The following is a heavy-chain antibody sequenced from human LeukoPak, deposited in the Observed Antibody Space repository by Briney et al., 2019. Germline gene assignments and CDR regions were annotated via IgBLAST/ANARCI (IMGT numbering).Heavy chain of an antibody. CDR3: ARPKNRYSSSSFDY. Sequence: KTSETLSLTCTVSGGSISSSNYYWGWIRQPPGKGLEWIASIYYSGTTYYNPSLKSRVTISVDTSKNQFSLKLSSVTAADTAVYYCARPKNRYSSSSFDYWGQGTLVTVSS. CDR2: IYYSGTT. J-gene: IGHJ4*02. V-gene: IGHV4-39*07. CDR1: GGSISSSNYY. D-gene: IGHD6-6*01.